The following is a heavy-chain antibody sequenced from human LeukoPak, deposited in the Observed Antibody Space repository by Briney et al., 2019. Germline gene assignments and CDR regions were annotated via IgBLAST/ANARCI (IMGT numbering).Heavy chain of an antibody. V-gene: IGHV4-38-2*01. J-gene: IGHJ4*02. D-gene: IGHD5-18*01. CDR3: VRHAAMATYYFDY. CDR1: GYSISSGYY. CDR2: IYHSGST. Sequence: SETLSLTCAVSGYSISSGYYWGWIRQPPGKGLECIGSIYHSGSTYYNPSLKSRVTISVDTSKNQFSLKLSSVTAADTAVYYCVRHAAMATYYFDYWGQGTLVTVSS.